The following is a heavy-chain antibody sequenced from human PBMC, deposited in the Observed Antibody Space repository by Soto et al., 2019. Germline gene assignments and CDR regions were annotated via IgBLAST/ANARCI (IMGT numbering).Heavy chain of an antibody. CDR2: ISSSGSTI. CDR1: GFSFSDYY. CDR3: ASYLGYSSGWYFDY. J-gene: IGHJ4*02. V-gene: IGHV3-11*01. Sequence: GSLRLSCAASGFSFSDYYMSWIRQAPGKGLEWVSYISSSGSTIYYADSVKGRFTISRDNAKNSLYLQMNSLRAEDTAVYYCASYLGYSSGWYFDYWGQGTLVTVSS. D-gene: IGHD6-19*01.